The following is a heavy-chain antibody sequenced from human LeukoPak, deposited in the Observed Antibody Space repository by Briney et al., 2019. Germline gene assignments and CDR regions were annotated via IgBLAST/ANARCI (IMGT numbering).Heavy chain of an antibody. CDR3: ARWIGGFDY. CDR2: IKQDGGEK. CDR1: GVTFSIDL. J-gene: IGHJ4*02. D-gene: IGHD3-10*01. V-gene: IGHV3-7*01. Sequence: PGGSLRLSCAPSGVTFSIDLMNCGLQTPGEGLEWVGNIKQDGGEKYYVDSVGGRFTISIDNTKNSLYLQMNSLGAEDTAVYYCARWIGGFDYWGQGALVTVSS.